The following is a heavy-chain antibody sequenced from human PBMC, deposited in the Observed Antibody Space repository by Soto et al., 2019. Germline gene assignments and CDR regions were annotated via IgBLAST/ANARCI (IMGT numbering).Heavy chain of an antibody. D-gene: IGHD4-17*01. J-gene: IGHJ6*02. CDR1: GGSISSSNW. V-gene: IGHV4-4*02. Sequence: QVQLQESGPGLVKPSGTLSLTCAVSGGSISSSNWWSWVRQPPGKGLEWIGEIYHSGSTNYNPSLKSRVIRSGDKSKNQCSLKLSSVTAADTAVYYCASAHGNYYYGMDVWGQGTTVTVSS. CDR3: ASAHGNYYYGMDV. CDR2: IYHSGST.